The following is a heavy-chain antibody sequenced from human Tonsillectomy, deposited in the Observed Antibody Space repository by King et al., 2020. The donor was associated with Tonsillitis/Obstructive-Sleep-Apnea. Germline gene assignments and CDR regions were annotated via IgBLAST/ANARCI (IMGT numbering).Heavy chain of an antibody. Sequence: VQLVESGGGVVQPGRSLRLSCAASGFTFSSYGMHWVRQAPGKGLEWVAVIRYDGSNKYYADSVKGRFTISRDNSKNTLYLQMNSLRAEDTAVYYWARGGTVDWGDYWGQGTLVTVSS. D-gene: IGHD3/OR15-3a*01. V-gene: IGHV3-33*01. J-gene: IGHJ4*02. CDR2: IRYDGSNK. CDR3: ARGGTVDWGDY. CDR1: GFTFSSYG.